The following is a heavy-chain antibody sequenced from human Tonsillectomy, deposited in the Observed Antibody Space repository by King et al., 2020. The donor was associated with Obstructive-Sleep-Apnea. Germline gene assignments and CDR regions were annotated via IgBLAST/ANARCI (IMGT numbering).Heavy chain of an antibody. CDR2: IYYSGST. J-gene: IGHJ4*02. D-gene: IGHD1-26*01. V-gene: IGHV4-39*07. Sequence: QLQESGPGLVKPSETLSLTCTVSAGSITSNTYYWGWIRQPPGKGLEWIGNIYYSGSTYYNPSLKSRVTISVDTSKDQFSLKLTSVTAADTAVYYCARDGVGAVKFDYWGQGTLVTVSS. CDR3: ARDGVGAVKFDY. CDR1: AGSITSNTYY.